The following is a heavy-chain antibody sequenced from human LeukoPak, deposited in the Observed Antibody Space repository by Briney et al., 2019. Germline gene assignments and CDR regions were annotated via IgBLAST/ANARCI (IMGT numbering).Heavy chain of an antibody. Sequence: SETLSLTCTVSGGSICSYYWSWIREPPGKGLEWIGYIYYIGSTNYNPSLKSRVTISVDTSKNQFSLKLSSVTAADTAVYYCARGVASSGYYYLDYWGQGTLVTVSS. D-gene: IGHD3-22*01. CDR2: IYYIGST. V-gene: IGHV4-59*01. J-gene: IGHJ4*02. CDR3: ARGVASSGYYYLDY. CDR1: GGSICSYY.